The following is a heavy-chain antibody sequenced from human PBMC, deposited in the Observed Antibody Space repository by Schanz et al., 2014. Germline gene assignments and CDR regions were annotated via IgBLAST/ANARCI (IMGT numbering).Heavy chain of an antibody. CDR2: INPSGGST. CDR3: ARDGVDAAAGGNY. D-gene: IGHD6-13*01. J-gene: IGHJ4*02. V-gene: IGHV1-46*03. Sequence: QVQLVQSGAEVKKPGASVKVSCKASGYTFTRYYIHWVRQAPGQGLEWMGIINPSGGSTTYAQKFQGRVTMTSDTSTSTVYMELSSLRSEDTAVYYCARDGVDAAAGGNYWGQGTLVTVSS. CDR1: GYTFTRYY.